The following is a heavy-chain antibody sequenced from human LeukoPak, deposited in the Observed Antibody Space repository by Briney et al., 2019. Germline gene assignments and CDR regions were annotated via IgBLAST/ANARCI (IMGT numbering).Heavy chain of an antibody. J-gene: IGHJ3*02. CDR3: ARSLRNAFDI. CDR1: GFTFSSYG. D-gene: IGHD3-3*01. Sequence: GGSLRLSCAASGFTFSSYGMSWVRQAPGKGLEWVSAISGSGGSTYYADSVKGRFTISRDNSKNTLYLQVNSVRAEDTAVYYCARSLRNAFDIWGQGTMVTVSS. CDR2: ISGSGGST. V-gene: IGHV3-23*01.